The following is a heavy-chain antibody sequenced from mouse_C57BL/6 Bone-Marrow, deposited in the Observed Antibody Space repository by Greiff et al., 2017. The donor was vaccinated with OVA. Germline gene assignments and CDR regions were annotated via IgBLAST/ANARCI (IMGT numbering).Heavy chain of an antibody. V-gene: IGHV3-6*01. CDR2: ISYDGSN. D-gene: IGHD1-1*01. CDR3: AITTVVATDHFDY. J-gene: IGHJ2*01. CDR1: GYSITSGYY. Sequence: VQLQQSGPGLVKPSQSLSLTCSVTGYSITSGYYWNWIRQFPGNKLEWMGYISYDGSNNYNPSLKNRISITRDTSKNQFFLKLNSVTTEDTATYYCAITTVVATDHFDYWGQGTTLTVSS.